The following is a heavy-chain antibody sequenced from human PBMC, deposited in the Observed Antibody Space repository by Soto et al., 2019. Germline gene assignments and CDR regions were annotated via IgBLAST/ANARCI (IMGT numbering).Heavy chain of an antibody. J-gene: IGHJ4*02. D-gene: IGHD2-21*02. Sequence: QVQLVQSGAEVKKPGSSVKVSCKASGGTFSNYAINWVRQAPGQGLEWMGGIIPIFGTTNYAQKFQGRVTITADESTSTAYMELSSLRSEDTAGYYCARAAAYCGGDCYSPLDYWGQGTLVTVSS. CDR1: GGTFSNYA. CDR2: IIPIFGTT. CDR3: ARAAAYCGGDCYSPLDY. V-gene: IGHV1-69*01.